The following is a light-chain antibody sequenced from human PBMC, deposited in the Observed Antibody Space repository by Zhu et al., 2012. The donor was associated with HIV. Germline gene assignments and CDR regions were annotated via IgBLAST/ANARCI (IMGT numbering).Light chain of an antibody. V-gene: IGKV1-9*01. CDR2: SAS. CDR3: QHLTVYPT. J-gene: IGKJ4*01. Sequence: DIQLTQSPSFLYASVGDRVTITCRASQDINSYLAWYQQKPGKAPKLLIYSASTLQSGVPSRFSGSGSGTAFTLTISGLQPEDFATYYCQHLTVYPTFGGGSKVEIK. CDR1: QDINSY.